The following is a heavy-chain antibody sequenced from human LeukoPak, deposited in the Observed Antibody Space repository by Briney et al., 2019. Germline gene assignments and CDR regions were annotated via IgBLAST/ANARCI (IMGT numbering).Heavy chain of an antibody. CDR2: ISSSSSYI. J-gene: IGHJ4*02. D-gene: IGHD6-19*01. CDR1: GFTFSSYS. V-gene: IGHV3-21*04. CDR3: ARDLSDWAVAGS. Sequence: GGSLTLSCAASGFTFSSYSMNWLRQAPGKGLEWVSSISSSSSYIYYADSVKGRFTISRDNAKNSLSLQMNSLRAEDTAVYYCARDLSDWAVAGSWGQGTLVTVSS.